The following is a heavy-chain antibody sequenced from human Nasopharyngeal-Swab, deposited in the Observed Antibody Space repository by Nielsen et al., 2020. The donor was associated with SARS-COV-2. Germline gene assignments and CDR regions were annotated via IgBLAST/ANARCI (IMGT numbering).Heavy chain of an antibody. CDR2: IYYSGST. V-gene: IGHV4-30-4*01. J-gene: IGHJ4*02. Sequence: WIRQPPGKGLEWIGYIYYSGSTYYSPSLKSRVTISVDTSKNQFSLKLSSVTAADTAVYYCARESKGGYDYIWGSYRPYQYYFDYWGQGTLVTVSS. CDR3: ARESKGGYDYIWGSYRPYQYYFDY. D-gene: IGHD3-16*02.